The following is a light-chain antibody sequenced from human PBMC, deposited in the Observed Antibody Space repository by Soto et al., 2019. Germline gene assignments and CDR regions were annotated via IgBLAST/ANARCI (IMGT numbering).Light chain of an antibody. V-gene: IGKV3-20*01. J-gene: IGKJ1*01. CDR3: QQYGSSRT. CDR2: GAS. CDR1: QSVSNHY. Sequence: EIVLSQYPASLYSSQGERATLCWMASQSVSNHYLAWYQQPPGQAPRLLIYGASNRATGIPDRFRGSGSGTVFTLTISRLAAEDFAVYYCQQYGSSRTFGQGTKVDTK.